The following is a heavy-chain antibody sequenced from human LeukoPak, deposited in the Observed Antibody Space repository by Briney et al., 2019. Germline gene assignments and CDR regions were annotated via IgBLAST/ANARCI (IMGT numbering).Heavy chain of an antibody. CDR1: GFTFSSYP. CDR3: ASSYNYYGSGSYGTY. D-gene: IGHD3-10*01. V-gene: IGHV3-23*01. CDR2: FSGSGGST. Sequence: GGSLRLSCAASGFTFSSYPITWFRQAPGKGRNGVSGFSGSGGSTYYADSVRGRFTISRDNSKNTLFLQMNSLRAEDTAVYYCASSYNYYGSGSYGTYWGQGTLVTVSS. J-gene: IGHJ4*02.